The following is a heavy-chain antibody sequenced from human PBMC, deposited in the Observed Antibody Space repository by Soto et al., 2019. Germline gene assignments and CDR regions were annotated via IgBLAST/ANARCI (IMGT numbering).Heavy chain of an antibody. CDR1: GGSISSYY. Sequence: SETLSLTXTVSGGSISSYYWSWIRQPPGKGLEWIGYIYYSGSTNYNPSLKSRVTISVDTSKNQFSLKLSSVTAADTAVYYCARDSPAAGAFDYWGQGTLVTVSS. J-gene: IGHJ4*02. CDR3: ARDSPAAGAFDY. CDR2: IYYSGST. V-gene: IGHV4-59*01. D-gene: IGHD6-13*01.